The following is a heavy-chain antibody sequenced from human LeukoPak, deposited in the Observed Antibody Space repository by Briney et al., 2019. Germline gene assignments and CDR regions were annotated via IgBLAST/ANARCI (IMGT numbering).Heavy chain of an antibody. Sequence: GASVKVSCKASGYTFTSYDINWVRQATGQGLEWMGWMNPNSGNTGYAQKFQGRVTITRNTSISTAYMELSSLRSEDTAVYYCARGSEWLLGEGNGFDPWGQGTLVTVSS. D-gene: IGHD3-3*01. V-gene: IGHV1-8*01. CDR2: MNPNSGNT. CDR1: GYTFTSYD. CDR3: ARGSEWLLGEGNGFDP. J-gene: IGHJ5*02.